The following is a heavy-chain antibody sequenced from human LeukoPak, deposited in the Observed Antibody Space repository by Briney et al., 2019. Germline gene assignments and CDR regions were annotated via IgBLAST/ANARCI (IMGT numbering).Heavy chain of an antibody. CDR3: ARLQTVAGTSPFYYYYYGMDV. J-gene: IGHJ6*02. Sequence: PSETLSLTCTVSGGSISSYYWSWIRQPPGKGLEGMGYIYYSGSTNSNPSLKRRVTLSVDTSKNQFSLKLSSVTAADTAVYYCARLQTVAGTSPFYYYYYGMDVWGQGTTVTVSS. D-gene: IGHD6-19*01. CDR2: IYYSGST. V-gene: IGHV4-59*01. CDR1: GGSISSYY.